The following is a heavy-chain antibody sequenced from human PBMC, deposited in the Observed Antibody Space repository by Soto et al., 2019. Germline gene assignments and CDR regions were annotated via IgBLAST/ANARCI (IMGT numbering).Heavy chain of an antibody. CDR1: GYPFGTYA. D-gene: IGHD1-7*01. Sequence: ASVKVSCKASGYPFGTYAITWVRQAPGQGLEWVGWISTNSGNTYYAQSFQGRVTLTTDTSTTTAYMELMSLTSDDTAIYYCARTYNWNSEGFDHWGQGTLVTVSS. J-gene: IGHJ4*02. V-gene: IGHV1-18*04. CDR3: ARTYNWNSEGFDH. CDR2: ISTNSGNT.